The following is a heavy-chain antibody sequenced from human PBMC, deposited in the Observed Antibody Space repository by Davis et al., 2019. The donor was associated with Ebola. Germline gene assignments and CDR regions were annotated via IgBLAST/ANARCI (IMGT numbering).Heavy chain of an antibody. CDR3: ARVGAGGGFDY. CDR2: IKQDGSEK. CDR1: GFTFSSYW. V-gene: IGHV3-7*01. D-gene: IGHD1-26*01. J-gene: IGHJ4*02. Sequence: GESLKISCAASGFTFSSYWMSWVRQAPGKGLEWVANIKQDGSEKYYADSVKGRFTISRDNSKNTLYLQMNSLRAEDTAVYYCARVGAGGGFDYWGQGTLVTVSS.